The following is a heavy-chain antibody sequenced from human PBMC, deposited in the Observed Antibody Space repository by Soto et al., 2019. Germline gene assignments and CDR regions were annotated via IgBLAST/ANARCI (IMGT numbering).Heavy chain of an antibody. D-gene: IGHD2-2*01. CDR3: ARGVPAAYFDS. Sequence: QVQLVESGGGVVQPGRSLRLSCAASGFTFSSYAMHWVRQAPGKGLEWVAVISYDGSNKYYADSVKGRFTISRDNSKNTLYLQMNSLRAEDTAVYYRARGVPAAYFDSWGQGTLVTVSS. V-gene: IGHV3-30-3*01. J-gene: IGHJ4*02. CDR1: GFTFSSYA. CDR2: ISYDGSNK.